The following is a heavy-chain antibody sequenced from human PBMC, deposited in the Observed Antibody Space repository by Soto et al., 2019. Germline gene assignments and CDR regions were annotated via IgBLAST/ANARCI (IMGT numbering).Heavy chain of an antibody. V-gene: IGHV1-18*01. CDR2: ISAYNGNT. CDR3: ARVKGSGYHNWFDP. D-gene: IGHD3-22*01. J-gene: IGHJ5*02. Sequence: ASVKVSCKASGYTFTNYGISWVRQAPGQGLEWMGWISAYNGNTNYAQKLQGRVTMTTDTSTSTAYMELRSLRSDDTAVYYCARVKGSGYHNWFDPWGQGTLVTVSS. CDR1: GYTFTNYG.